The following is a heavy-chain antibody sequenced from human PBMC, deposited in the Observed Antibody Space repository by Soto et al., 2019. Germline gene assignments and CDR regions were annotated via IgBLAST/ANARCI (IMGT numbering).Heavy chain of an antibody. D-gene: IGHD2-8*01. CDR1: GGSISSYY. Sequence: PSETLSLTCTVSGGSISSYYWSWILQPPGKGLEWIGYIYYSGSTNYNPSLKSRVTISVDTSKNQFSLKLSSVTAADTAVYYCARANGAYYYYYMDVWGKGTTVTVSS. J-gene: IGHJ6*03. CDR3: ARANGAYYYYYMDV. V-gene: IGHV4-59*01. CDR2: IYYSGST.